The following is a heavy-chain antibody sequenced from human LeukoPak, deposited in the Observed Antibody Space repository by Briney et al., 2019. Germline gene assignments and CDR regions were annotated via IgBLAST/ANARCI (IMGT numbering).Heavy chain of an antibody. CDR1: GFTFSSYA. J-gene: IGHJ3*02. CDR3: ATDRVGGYSYGLDAFDI. V-gene: IGHV3-23*01. Sequence: GGSLRLSCAASGFTFSSYAMSWVRQAPGKGLEWVSAISGSGGSTYYADSVKGRFTISRDNSKNTLYLQMNSLRAEDTAVYYCATDRVGGYSYGLDAFDIWGQGTMVTVSS. CDR2: ISGSGGST. D-gene: IGHD5-18*01.